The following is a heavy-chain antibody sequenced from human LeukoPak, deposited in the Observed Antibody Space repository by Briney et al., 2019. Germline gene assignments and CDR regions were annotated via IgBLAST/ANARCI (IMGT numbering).Heavy chain of an antibody. CDR2: ISGSGDNT. D-gene: IGHD5-12*01. V-gene: IGHV3-23*01. J-gene: IGHJ4*02. CDR1: GFTFSSFA. Sequence: GGSLRLSCAASGFTFSSFAMSWVRQAPGKGLEWVSGISGSGDNTYYADSVKGRFTISRDNSKNTLYLQMNSLRAEDTAVYYCAKGSGYDTDFDYWGQGTLVSVSS. CDR3: AKGSGYDTDFDY.